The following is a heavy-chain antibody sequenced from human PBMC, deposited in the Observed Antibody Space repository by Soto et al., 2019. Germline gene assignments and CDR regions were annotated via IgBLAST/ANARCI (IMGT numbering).Heavy chain of an antibody. J-gene: IGHJ6*02. Sequence: ASVKVSCKASGGTFSSYAISWVRQAPGQGLEWMGGIIPIFGTANYAQKFQGRVTITADESTSTAYMELSSLRSEDTAVYYCASKLAAATNYYYYGMDVWGQGTTVTVSS. CDR2: IIPIFGTA. CDR1: GGTFSSYA. CDR3: ASKLAAATNYYYYGMDV. V-gene: IGHV1-69*13. D-gene: IGHD6-6*01.